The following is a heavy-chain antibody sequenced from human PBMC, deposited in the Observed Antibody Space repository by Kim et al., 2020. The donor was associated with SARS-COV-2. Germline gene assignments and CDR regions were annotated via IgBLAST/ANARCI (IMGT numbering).Heavy chain of an antibody. Sequence: GGSLRLSCAASGFTFSNYDMTWVRQAPGKGLEWVSDISGIGSNTYYADSAKGWFTICRDKSKNTLYLQLHSLRAEDTAVYDSAIVASKLRFLNFKYWGQGAQGTVSP. CDR2: ISGIGSNT. D-gene: IGHD3-3*01. CDR3: AIVASKLRFLNFKY. J-gene: IGHJ4*02. V-gene: IGHV3-23*01. CDR1: GFTFSNYD.